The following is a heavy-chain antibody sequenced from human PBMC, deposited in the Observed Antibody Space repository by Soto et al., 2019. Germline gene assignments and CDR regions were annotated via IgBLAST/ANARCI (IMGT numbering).Heavy chain of an antibody. Sequence: LSLTCTVSGGSISSGGYYWSWIRQHPGKGLERIGYIYYSGSTYYNPSLKSRVTISVDTSKNQFSLKLSSVTAADTAVYYCARGPSRNIVVVPAAAHSYYYYGMDVWGQGTTVTVSS. CDR3: ARGPSRNIVVVPAAAHSYYYYGMDV. D-gene: IGHD2-2*01. V-gene: IGHV4-31*03. CDR2: IYYSGST. J-gene: IGHJ6*02. CDR1: GGSISSGGYY.